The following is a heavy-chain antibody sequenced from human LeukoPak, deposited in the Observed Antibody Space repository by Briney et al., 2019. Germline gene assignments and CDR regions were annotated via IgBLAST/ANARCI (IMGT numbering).Heavy chain of an antibody. CDR3: ARTSADYANDAFDI. CDR1: GFTFSSYS. Sequence: GGSLRLSCAASGFTFSSYSMNWVRQAPGKGLEWVSSISSSSSYIYYADSVKGRFTISRGKAKNSLYLQMNSLRAEDTAVYYCARTSADYANDAFDIWGQGTMVTVSS. CDR2: ISSSSSYI. V-gene: IGHV3-21*01. J-gene: IGHJ3*02. D-gene: IGHD4-17*01.